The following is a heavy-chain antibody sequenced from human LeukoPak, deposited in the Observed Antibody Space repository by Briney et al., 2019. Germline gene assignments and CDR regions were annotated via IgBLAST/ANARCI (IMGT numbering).Heavy chain of an antibody. CDR3: ARIRTAYCGTTKCREFDH. CDR2: ILYDGSIK. Sequence: GGSLRLFCAASGFTFSTYTMHWVRQAPGKGLEWVAVILYDGSIKQYAESVKGRFTISRDNSKNTLDLQMNSLGVEDTAVYHCARIRTAYCGTTKCREFDHWGPGTLVAVSS. D-gene: IGHD2-21*01. CDR1: GFTFSTYT. V-gene: IGHV3-30*04. J-gene: IGHJ4*02.